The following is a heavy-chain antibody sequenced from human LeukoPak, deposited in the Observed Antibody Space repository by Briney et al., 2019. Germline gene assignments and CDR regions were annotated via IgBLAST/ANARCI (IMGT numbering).Heavy chain of an antibody. CDR1: GYTFTSYY. CDR2: MNPNSGNT. CDR3: ARAKEATRFDY. D-gene: IGHD1-26*01. Sequence: ASVKVSCKASGYTFTSYYMHWVRQATGQGLEWMGYMNPNSGNTDYAQRFQGRVTITMSTSITTAYMELNSLTSEDTAVYYCARAKEATRFDYWGQGTLVTVSS. J-gene: IGHJ4*02. V-gene: IGHV1-8*03.